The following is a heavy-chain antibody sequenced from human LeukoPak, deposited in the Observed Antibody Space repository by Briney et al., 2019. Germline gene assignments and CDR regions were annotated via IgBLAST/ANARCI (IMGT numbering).Heavy chain of an antibody. CDR3: ARADLAAAPTLFDP. Sequence: SETLSLTCAVSGGSISSSNWWSWVRQPPGKGLEWIGEIYHSGSTNYNPSLKSRVTISVDTSKNQFSLKLSSVTAADTAVYYRARADLAAAPTLFDPWGQGTLVTVSS. D-gene: IGHD6-13*01. V-gene: IGHV4-4*02. CDR1: GGSISSSNW. CDR2: IYHSGST. J-gene: IGHJ5*02.